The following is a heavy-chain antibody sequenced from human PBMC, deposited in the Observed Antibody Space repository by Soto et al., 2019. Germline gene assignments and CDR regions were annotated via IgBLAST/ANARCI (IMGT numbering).Heavy chain of an antibody. CDR3: ARGRPRIVRSYYFDY. J-gene: IGHJ4*02. CDR2: INHSGST. D-gene: IGHD2-15*01. V-gene: IGHV4-34*01. CDR1: GGSFSGYY. Sequence: QVQLQQWGAGLLKPSETLSLTCAVYGGSFSGYYWSWIRQPPGKGLEWIGEINHSGSTNYNPSLKSRVTISVDTSKNQFSLKLSSVTAADTAVYYCARGRPRIVRSYYFDYWGQGTLVTVSS.